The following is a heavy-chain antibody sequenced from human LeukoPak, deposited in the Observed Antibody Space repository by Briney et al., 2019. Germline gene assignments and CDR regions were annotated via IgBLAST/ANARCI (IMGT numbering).Heavy chain of an antibody. D-gene: IGHD5-24*01. CDR3: VRAKDMATITDY. CDR1: GFTASSNY. V-gene: IGHV3-66*01. J-gene: IGHJ4*02. Sequence: PRGSLRVSRVASGFTASSNYMCWGRQAPGKGLEWVSVISSGGTTYYADSVKGRFTISRDNSKNTLYLQMNSLRAEDTAVYYCVRAKDMATITDYWGQGTLVTVSS. CDR2: ISSGGTT.